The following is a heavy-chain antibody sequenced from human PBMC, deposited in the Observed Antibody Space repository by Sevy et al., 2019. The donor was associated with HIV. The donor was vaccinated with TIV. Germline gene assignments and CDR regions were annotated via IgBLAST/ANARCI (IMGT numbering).Heavy chain of an antibody. D-gene: IGHD3-10*01. J-gene: IGHJ6*02. Sequence: ASVKVSCKASGYTFTCYYMHGVRQAPGQGLEWMGWINPNSGGTNDAQECQGRVTMTRDTSISTAYMGLSRLGSDDTAVYYCAREGTMVRGVIIPGYYGMDVWGQGTTVTVSS. V-gene: IGHV1-2*02. CDR1: GYTFTCYY. CDR2: INPNSGGT. CDR3: AREGTMVRGVIIPGYYGMDV.